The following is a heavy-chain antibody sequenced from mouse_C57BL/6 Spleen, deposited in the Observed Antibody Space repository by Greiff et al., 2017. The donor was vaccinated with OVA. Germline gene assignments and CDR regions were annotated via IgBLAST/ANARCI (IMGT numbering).Heavy chain of an antibody. CDR1: GFTFSNYW. Sequence: EVKLEESGGGLVQPGGSMKLSCVASGFTFSNYWMNWVRQSPEKGLEWVAQIRLKSDNYATHYAESVKGRFTISRDDSKSSVYLQMNNLRAEDTGIYYCTETGYFDVWGTGTTVTVSS. CDR2: IRLKSDNYAT. V-gene: IGHV6-3*01. J-gene: IGHJ1*03. CDR3: TETGYFDV.